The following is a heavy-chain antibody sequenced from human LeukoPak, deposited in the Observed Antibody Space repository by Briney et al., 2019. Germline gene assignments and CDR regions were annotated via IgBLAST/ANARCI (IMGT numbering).Heavy chain of an antibody. Sequence: SETLSLTCTVSGGSISSYYWSWLRQPPGKGLEGIGYIYYSGSTNYNPSLKSRVTISVDTSKNQFSLKLSSVTAADTAVYYCASTSSTSCSFDYWGQGTLVTVSS. CDR2: IYYSGST. CDR1: GGSISSYY. J-gene: IGHJ4*02. D-gene: IGHD2-2*01. V-gene: IGHV4-59*01. CDR3: ASTSSTSCSFDY.